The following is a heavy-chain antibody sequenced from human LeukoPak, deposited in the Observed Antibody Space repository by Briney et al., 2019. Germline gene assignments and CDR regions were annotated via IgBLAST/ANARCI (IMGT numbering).Heavy chain of an antibody. Sequence: SETLSLTCTVSGVSVSSYHWSWIRQPPGKGLERIAYMYYSGDTNYSPSLKSRLTMSLDTSKNQFSLKLTSVTAADTAVYYCARWGSGSFYNLDYWGQGILVTVSS. CDR1: GVSVSSYH. V-gene: IGHV4-59*08. D-gene: IGHD3-10*01. CDR2: MYYSGDT. CDR3: ARWGSGSFYNLDY. J-gene: IGHJ4*02.